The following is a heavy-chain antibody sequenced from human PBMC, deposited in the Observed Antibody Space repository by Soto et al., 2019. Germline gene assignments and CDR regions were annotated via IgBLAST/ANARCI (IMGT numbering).Heavy chain of an antibody. J-gene: IGHJ5*02. CDR2: ISGSGGST. CDR3: AKDLTMVVVVAATITP. Sequence: EVQLLESGGGLVQPGGSLRLSCAASGFTFSSYAMSWVRQAPGKGLEWVSAISGSGGSTYYADSVKGRFTISRDNSKNTLYLQMNSLRAEDTAVYYCAKDLTMVVVVAATITPWGQGTLVTVSS. V-gene: IGHV3-23*01. CDR1: GFTFSSYA. D-gene: IGHD2-15*01.